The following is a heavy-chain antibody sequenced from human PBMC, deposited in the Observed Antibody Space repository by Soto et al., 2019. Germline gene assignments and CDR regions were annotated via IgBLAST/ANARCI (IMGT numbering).Heavy chain of an antibody. D-gene: IGHD3-22*01. CDR2: ISSSSSYI. J-gene: IGHJ6*02. CDR1: GFTFSSYS. Sequence: PGGSLRLSCAASGFTFSSYSMNWVRQAPGKGLEWVSSISSSSSYIYYADSVKGRFTISRDNAKNSLYLQMNSLRAEDTAVYYCARLGLVVIMNYYYGMDVWGQGTTVTVSS. CDR3: ARLGLVVIMNYYYGMDV. V-gene: IGHV3-21*01.